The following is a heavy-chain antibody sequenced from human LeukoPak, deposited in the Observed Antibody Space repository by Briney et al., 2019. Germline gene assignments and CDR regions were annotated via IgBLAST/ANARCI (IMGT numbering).Heavy chain of an antibody. CDR1: GLSFSTYA. D-gene: IGHD3-10*01. CDR3: ASGTYRLGDY. V-gene: IGHV3-23*01. J-gene: IGHJ4*02. CDR2: ISGSGVDT. Sequence: GGSLRLSCAASGLSFSTYAMSWVRQAPGKGLEWVAGISGSGVDTHYAGSVNGRFRISRDNSANTPYLQMNSLREEDTALYYCASGTYRLGDYWGQGTQVAVSP.